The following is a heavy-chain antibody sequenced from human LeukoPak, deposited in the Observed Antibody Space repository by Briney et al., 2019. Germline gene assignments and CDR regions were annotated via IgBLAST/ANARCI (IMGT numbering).Heavy chain of an antibody. J-gene: IGHJ3*02. D-gene: IGHD2-2*01. CDR1: GFTFSNYA. V-gene: IGHV3-23*01. CDR3: AKDLGTVPAASIAFDI. CDR2: IRGSGENT. Sequence: GGSLRLSCVASGFTFSNYAMNWLRQAPGKGPEWVSAIRGSGENTYYADSVRGRFTISRDNPRNTLYLQLNSLRAEDTAIYYCAKDLGTVPAASIAFDIWGQGTMVTVSS.